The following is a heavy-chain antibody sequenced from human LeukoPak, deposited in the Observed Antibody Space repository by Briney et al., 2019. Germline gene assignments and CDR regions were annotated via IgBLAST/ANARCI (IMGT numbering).Heavy chain of an antibody. J-gene: IGHJ4*02. V-gene: IGHV3-48*02. CDR1: GXTFRSYS. CDR3: ARRAYGDDSFDY. Sequence: TGGSLRLSCAASGXTFRSYSVNWVRQAPGKGLEWVSYITSGSSPIYYADSVKGRFTISRDNAKNSLYLQMNSLRDEDTAVYYCARRAYGDDSFDYWGQGTLVTVSS. D-gene: IGHD4-17*01. CDR2: ITSGSSPI.